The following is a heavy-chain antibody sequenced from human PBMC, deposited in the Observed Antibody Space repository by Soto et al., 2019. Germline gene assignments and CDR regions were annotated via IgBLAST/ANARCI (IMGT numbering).Heavy chain of an antibody. Sequence: GGSLRLSCAASGFTFSSYAMSWVRQAQGKGLEWVSAISGSGGSTYYADSVKGRFTISRDNSKNTLYLQMNSLRAEDTAVYYCAKDLTPGENYYYYGMDVWGQGTTVTVSS. J-gene: IGHJ6*02. CDR2: ISGSGGST. CDR3: AKDLTPGENYYYYGMDV. D-gene: IGHD3-10*01. V-gene: IGHV3-23*01. CDR1: GFTFSSYA.